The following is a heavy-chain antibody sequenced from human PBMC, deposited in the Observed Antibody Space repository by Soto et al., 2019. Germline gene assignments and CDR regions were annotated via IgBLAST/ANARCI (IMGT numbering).Heavy chain of an antibody. J-gene: IGHJ3*01. CDR1: GGSISSNDYY. CDR2: IFYSGGT. CDR3: ARFFSNSGVVYPFDL. D-gene: IGHD4-4*01. V-gene: IGHV4-30-4*01. Sequence: SETLSLTCTVSGGSISSNDYYWNWIRQAPGKGPEWIAYIFYSGGTYYNPSLKSRVTKSVDTSKNQFSLKLSSVTAADTAVFYCARFFSNSGVVYPFDLWGQGTMVTVPS.